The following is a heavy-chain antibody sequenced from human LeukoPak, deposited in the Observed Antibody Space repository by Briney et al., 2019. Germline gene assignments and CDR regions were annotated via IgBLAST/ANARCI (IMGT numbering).Heavy chain of an antibody. CDR3: AKRGVVIRVMLVGFHKEAYYFDS. Sequence: GGSLRLSCAVSGITLSNYGMTWVRQAPGKGLEWVAGISSSGGATYYADSVKGRFTISRDNPKNTLYLQMNSLRAEDTAVYFCAKRGVVIRVMLVGFHKEAYYFDSWGQGALVTVSS. J-gene: IGHJ4*02. CDR2: ISSSGGAT. CDR1: GITLSNYG. D-gene: IGHD3-16*01. V-gene: IGHV3-23*01.